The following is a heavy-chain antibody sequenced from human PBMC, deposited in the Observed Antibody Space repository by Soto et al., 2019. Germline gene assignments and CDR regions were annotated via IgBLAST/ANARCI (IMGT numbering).Heavy chain of an antibody. CDR1: GFTVSHYY. CDR3: AATYDSPSLNAFNF. D-gene: IGHD3-22*01. J-gene: IGHJ3*01. V-gene: IGHV3-53*01. Sequence: GGSLRLSCATSGFTVSHYYMTWVRQAPGKGLESVSVIYSGDSTYYADSVKGRFAISRDKSKKMLYLQMNNLRAEDTAVYYCAATYDSPSLNAFNFWGQGTMVTVSS. CDR2: IYSGDST.